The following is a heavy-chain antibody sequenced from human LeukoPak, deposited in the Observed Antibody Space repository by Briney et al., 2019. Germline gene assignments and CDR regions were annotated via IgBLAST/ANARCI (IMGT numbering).Heavy chain of an antibody. CDR2: IKYDGSQK. CDR1: GFTFSSFD. CDR3: ARRLHDSGSYSADY. Sequence: TSGSLTLSCAPSGFTFSSFDMHWIRQRPDKGLEWVGVIKYDGSQKYYAGSVRGRFTVSRYNSRNMLYLPLDSLRDDDTAVYFCARRLHDSGSYSADYWGQGTLVTVSS. D-gene: IGHD3-10*01. J-gene: IGHJ4*02. V-gene: IGHV3-30*02.